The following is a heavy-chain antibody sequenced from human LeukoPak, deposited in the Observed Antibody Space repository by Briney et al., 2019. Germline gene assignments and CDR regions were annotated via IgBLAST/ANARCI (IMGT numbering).Heavy chain of an antibody. J-gene: IGHJ5*02. CDR2: IYSGGST. Sequence: PGGSLRLSCAASGFTVSSNYMSWVRQAPGKGLEWVSVIYSGGSTYYADSVKGRFTISRDNSKNTLYLQMNSLRAEDTAVYYCARVLAARTPHNRFDPWGQGTLVTVSS. V-gene: IGHV3-66*02. CDR1: GFTVSSNY. CDR3: ARVLAARTPHNRFDP. D-gene: IGHD6-6*01.